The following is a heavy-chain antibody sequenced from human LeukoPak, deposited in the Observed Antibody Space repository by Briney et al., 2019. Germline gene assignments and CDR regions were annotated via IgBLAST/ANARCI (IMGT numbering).Heavy chain of an antibody. CDR2: ISSSSSYI. J-gene: IGHJ4*02. CDR3: ARDRYQRHGSGPTGY. CDR1: GFTFSSYS. Sequence: PGGSLRLSCAASGFTFSSYSMNWVRQAPGKGLEWVSSISSSSSYIYYADSVKGRFTISRDNAKNSLYLQMNSLRAEDTAVYYCARDRYQRHGSGPTGYGGQGTLVTVSS. V-gene: IGHV3-21*01. D-gene: IGHD3-10*01.